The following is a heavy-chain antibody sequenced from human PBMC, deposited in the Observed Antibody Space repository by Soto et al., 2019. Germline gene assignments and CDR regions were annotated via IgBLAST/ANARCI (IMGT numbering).Heavy chain of an antibody. CDR3: ETDMGGAVERSAFDI. CDR2: IYYSGST. Sequence: QLQLQESGPVLVMPLETLSLTFTVSGGSISSSNDYWGWIRQPPGKGLEWIGSIYYSGSTSYNPSLKSRVIISVDTSIDRFSLKLRYVTAAEPAVFYCETDMGGAVERSAFDIWGLGTIVTVSS. V-gene: IGHV4-39*01. J-gene: IGHJ3*02. CDR1: GGSISSSNDY. D-gene: IGHD1-26*01.